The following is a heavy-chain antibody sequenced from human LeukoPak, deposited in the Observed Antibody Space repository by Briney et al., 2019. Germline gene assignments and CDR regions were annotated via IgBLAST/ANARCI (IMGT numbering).Heavy chain of an antibody. J-gene: IGHJ6*02. CDR2: IYTSGRT. CDR3: ARDPPNYYGMDV. CDR1: GGSMSSGSYY. Sequence: SPSETLSLTCTVSGGSMSSGSYYWSWIRQPAGKGLEWIGRIYTSGRTNYNPSLKSRVTMSVDTSKNQFSLKLSSVTAADTAVYYCARDPPNYYGMDVWGQGTTVTVSS. V-gene: IGHV4-61*02.